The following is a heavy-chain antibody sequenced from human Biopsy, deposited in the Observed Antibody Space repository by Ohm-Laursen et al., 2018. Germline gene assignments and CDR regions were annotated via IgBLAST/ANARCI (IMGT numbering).Heavy chain of an antibody. CDR1: GVSISSYF. V-gene: IGHV4-59*01. CDR3: ARGNEVMVTGPYFFDY. J-gene: IGHJ4*02. CDR2: IYYSGST. Sequence: SQTLSLTCTVSGVSISSYFWNWIRQPPGKGLEWIGDIYYSGSTKYNPSLKSRVTISVDMSKSQLSLKLTSVTTADTAVYYCARGNEVMVTGPYFFDYWGQGTLVSVSS. D-gene: IGHD2-21*02.